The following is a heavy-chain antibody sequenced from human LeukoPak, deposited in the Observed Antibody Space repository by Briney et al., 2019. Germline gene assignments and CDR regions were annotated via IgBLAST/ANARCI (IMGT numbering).Heavy chain of an antibody. CDR2: ISSSGGTI. D-gene: IGHD5-18*01. Sequence: GGSLRLSCTASGFTFSLYWMNWVRQAPGKGLEWVSYISSSGGTIYDADSVRGRFTISRDNAKNSLYLQMNSLRDEDTAVYYCARERGYNYGYSDYWGQGTLVTVSS. J-gene: IGHJ4*02. CDR3: ARERGYNYGYSDY. CDR1: GFTFSLYW. V-gene: IGHV3-48*02.